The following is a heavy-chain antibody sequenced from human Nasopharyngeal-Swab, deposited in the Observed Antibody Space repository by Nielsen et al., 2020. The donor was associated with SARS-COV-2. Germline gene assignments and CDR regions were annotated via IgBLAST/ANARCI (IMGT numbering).Heavy chain of an antibody. Sequence: SLKISCAAFGFTFDDYAMHWVRQAPGKGLEWVSGISWNSGSIGYADSVKGRFTISRDNAKNSLYLQMNSLRAEDTALYYCAKTPTNYGMDVWGQGTTVTVSS. V-gene: IGHV3-9*01. J-gene: IGHJ6*02. CDR3: AKTPTNYGMDV. CDR1: GFTFDDYA. CDR2: ISWNSGSI.